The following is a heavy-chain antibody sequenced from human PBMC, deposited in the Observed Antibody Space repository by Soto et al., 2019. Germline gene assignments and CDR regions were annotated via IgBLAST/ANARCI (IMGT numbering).Heavy chain of an antibody. CDR1: GFNLTDYA. CDR2: ISDDGDKK. V-gene: IGHV3-30-3*01. Sequence: GGSLRVSCRAAGFNLTDYAMHWVRQEPGKGLEWLAVISDDGDKKYYADSVKGRFTISRDNSNKTLYLQMNSLRPEDTAVYYCARDRYSSSTLFDYWGQGTLVTVSS. J-gene: IGHJ4*02. CDR3: ARDRYSSSTLFDY. D-gene: IGHD6-6*01.